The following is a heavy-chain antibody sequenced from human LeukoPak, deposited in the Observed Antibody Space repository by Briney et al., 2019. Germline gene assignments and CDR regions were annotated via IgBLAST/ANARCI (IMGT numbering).Heavy chain of an antibody. D-gene: IGHD3-22*01. V-gene: IGHV3-30*02. CDR1: GFTFSSYG. CDR3: AKEVDKDSSMIVVVFDY. Sequence: GGSLRLSCAASGFTFSSYGMHWVRQAPGKGLEWVAFIRYDGSNKYYADSVKGRFTISRDNSKNTLYLQMNSLRAEDTAVYYCAKEVDKDSSMIVVVFDYWGQGTLVTVSS. J-gene: IGHJ4*02. CDR2: IRYDGSNK.